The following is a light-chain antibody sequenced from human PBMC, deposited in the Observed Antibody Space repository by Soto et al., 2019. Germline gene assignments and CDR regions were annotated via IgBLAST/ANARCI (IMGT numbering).Light chain of an antibody. CDR2: AVS. CDR1: SSHIGSYNH. Sequence: QSSLTQPASVSGSPGQSITIPSSGTSSHIGSYNHVAWYQQFPGKSPKLIIYAVSDRPPGVSDRFSGSKSRITASLTISGLQTEDEADYYCISYTDRQSYLFGTGTKVTV. CDR3: ISYTDRQSYL. J-gene: IGLJ1*01. V-gene: IGLV2-14*03.